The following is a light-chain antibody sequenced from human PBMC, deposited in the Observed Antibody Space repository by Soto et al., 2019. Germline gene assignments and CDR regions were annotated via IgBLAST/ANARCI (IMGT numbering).Light chain of an antibody. V-gene: IGLV2-14*01. Sequence: QSALTQPASVSGSPGQSITISCTGTSSDVGDYNYVSWYQQHPGKAPKLMIYEVRNRPSGVSNRFSGSKSGNTASLTISGLQAEDEADYYCTSYRSGSILDVFGTGTKLTVL. CDR3: TSYRSGSILDV. CDR1: SSDVGDYNY. J-gene: IGLJ1*01. CDR2: EVR.